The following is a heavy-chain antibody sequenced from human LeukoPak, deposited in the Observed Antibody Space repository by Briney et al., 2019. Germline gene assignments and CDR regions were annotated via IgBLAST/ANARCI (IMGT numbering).Heavy chain of an antibody. V-gene: IGHV4-4*02. CDR3: ARGLSRTTVVFFY. Sequence: SGTLSLTCAVSGVSISSSNWWSWVRQPPGKGLEWIGEINHSGSTNYNPSLKSRVTISVDTSKNQFSLKLSSVTAADTAVYYCARGLSRTTVVFFYWGQGTLVTVSS. D-gene: IGHD4-23*01. J-gene: IGHJ4*02. CDR1: GVSISSSNW. CDR2: INHSGST.